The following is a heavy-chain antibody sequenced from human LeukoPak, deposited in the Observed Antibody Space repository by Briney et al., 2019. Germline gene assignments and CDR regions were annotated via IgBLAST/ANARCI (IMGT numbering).Heavy chain of an antibody. Sequence: SETLSLSCTVSGGSISSYYWSSVRQPPGKGLELIGYIYDSGSTNYNPSLKSRVTISVDTSKNQFSLKLSSVTAAETAVYYCARHGGGYNYDYWGQGTLVTVSS. J-gene: IGHJ4*02. CDR3: ARHGGGYNYDY. CDR1: GGSISSYY. V-gene: IGHV4-59*01. CDR2: IYDSGST. D-gene: IGHD5-18*01.